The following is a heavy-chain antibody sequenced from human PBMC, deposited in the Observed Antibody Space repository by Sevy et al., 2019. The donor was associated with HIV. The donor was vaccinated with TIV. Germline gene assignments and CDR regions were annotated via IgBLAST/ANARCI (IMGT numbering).Heavy chain of an antibody. J-gene: IGHJ4*02. CDR2: IYYSGST. Sequence: SKTLSLTCTVSGGSISSSSYYWGWIRQPPGKGLEWIGSIYYSGSTYYNPSLKSRVTISVDTSKNQFSLKLSSVTAADTAVYYCASGENYYDSSGYPYFDYWGQGTLVTVSS. D-gene: IGHD3-22*01. CDR3: ASGENYYDSSGYPYFDY. CDR1: GGSISSSSYY. V-gene: IGHV4-39*01.